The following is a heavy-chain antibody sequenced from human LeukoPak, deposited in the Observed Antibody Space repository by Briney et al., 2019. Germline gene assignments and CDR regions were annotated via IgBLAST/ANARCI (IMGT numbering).Heavy chain of an antibody. CDR2: ISSSSSYI. CDR1: GFTFSSYE. Sequence: GGSLRLSCAASGFTFSSYEMNWVRQAPGKGLEWVSSISSSSSYIYYADSVKGRFTISRDNAENSLYLQMNSLRAEDTVVYYCARVVVPAARTPFDYWGQGTLVTVSS. D-gene: IGHD2-2*01. CDR3: ARVVVPAARTPFDY. J-gene: IGHJ4*02. V-gene: IGHV3-21*01.